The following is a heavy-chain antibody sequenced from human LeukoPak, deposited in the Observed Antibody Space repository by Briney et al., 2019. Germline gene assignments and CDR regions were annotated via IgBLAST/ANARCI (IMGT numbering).Heavy chain of an antibody. J-gene: IGHJ1*01. V-gene: IGHV4-59*01. CDR1: GGSISSSY. CDR2: IYYSGST. Sequence: SETLSLTCTVSGGSISSSYWSWIRQPPGRGLEWIGYIYYSGSTNYNPSLKSRVTISVDTSKNQFSLKLSSVTAADTAVYYCAKDPEYFHHRGQGTLVTVSS. CDR3: AKDPEYFHH.